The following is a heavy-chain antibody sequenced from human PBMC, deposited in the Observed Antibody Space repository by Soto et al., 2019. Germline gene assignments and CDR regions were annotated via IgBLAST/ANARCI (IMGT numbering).Heavy chain of an antibody. D-gene: IGHD3-22*01. CDR2: ISSSSSYT. CDR1: GFTFIDYY. J-gene: IGHJ3*02. CDR3: ARDGYYDSSGYYYGAFDI. Sequence: GGSLRLSCAASGFTFIDYYMSWIRQASGKGLEWVSYISSSSSYTNYADSVKGRFTISRDNAKNSLYLQMNSLRAEDTAVYYCARDGYYDSSGYYYGAFDIWGQGIMVTVSS. V-gene: IGHV3-11*06.